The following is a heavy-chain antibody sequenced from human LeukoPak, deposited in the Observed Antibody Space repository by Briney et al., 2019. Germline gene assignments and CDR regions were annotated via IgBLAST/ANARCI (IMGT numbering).Heavy chain of an antibody. V-gene: IGHV4-59*01. CDR1: GGSISSNY. Sequence: SETLPLTCTVSGGSISSNYWSWIRQPPGKGLEWIGYIHYRGSINYNPSLKSRVTISVDTSKNQFSLRLSSVTAADTAVYYCAREVGGWLNAWGQGTLVTVSS. J-gene: IGHJ4*02. CDR2: IHYRGSI. CDR3: AREVGGWLNA. D-gene: IGHD3-22*01.